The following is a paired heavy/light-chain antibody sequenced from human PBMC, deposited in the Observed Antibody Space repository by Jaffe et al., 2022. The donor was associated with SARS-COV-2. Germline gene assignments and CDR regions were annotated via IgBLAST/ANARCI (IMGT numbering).Light chain of an antibody. CDR3: GAWDDSLSAPRV. J-gene: IGLJ3*02. CDR1: RSNIGTNY. V-gene: IGLV1-47*01. Sequence: QSVLTQPPSASGTPGQRVTISCSGSRSNIGTNYVYWYQQLPGTAPKLLIYRTDQRPSGVPDRFSASKSGTSASLAISGLRSEDEADYYCGAWDDSLSAPRVFGGGTKLTVL. CDR2: RTD.
Heavy chain of an antibody. Sequence: EVQVVESGGGLVQPGRSLRLSCTASGFTFGVYAMSWLRQAPGKGLEWIGFIRSQTYGGTTEYAASVKGRFTISRDDSESIAYLQMDSLKTEDTAVYYCLPTYYDADYDYWGQGTLVTVSS. D-gene: IGHD3-22*01. CDR2: IRSQTYGGTT. CDR3: LPTYYDADYDY. V-gene: IGHV3-49*03. J-gene: IGHJ4*02. CDR1: GFTFGVYA.